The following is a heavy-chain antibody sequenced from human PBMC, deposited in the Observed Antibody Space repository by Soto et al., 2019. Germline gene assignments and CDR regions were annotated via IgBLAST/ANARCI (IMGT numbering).Heavy chain of an antibody. CDR3: ATDSLYCSGGSCFHNY. Sequence: ASVKVSCKVSGYTLTELSMHWVRQAPGKGLEWMGGFDPEDGETIYAQKFQGRVTMTEDTSTDTAYMELSSLRSEDTAVYYCATDSLYCSGGSCFHNYWGQGTLVTVSS. V-gene: IGHV1-24*01. D-gene: IGHD2-15*01. J-gene: IGHJ4*02. CDR2: FDPEDGET. CDR1: GYTLTELS.